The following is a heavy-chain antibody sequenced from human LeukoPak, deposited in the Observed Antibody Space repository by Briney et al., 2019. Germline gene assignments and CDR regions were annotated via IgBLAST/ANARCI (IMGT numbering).Heavy chain of an antibody. J-gene: IGHJ4*02. CDR2: INQDGSEQ. CDR1: GFTFSSHW. CDR3: ARVGYCSTTSCYWRAFDY. Sequence: GGSLRLSCAASGFTFSSHWMSWVRQAPGKGLEWVANINQDGSEQYYVDSVKGRFTISRDNAKNSLYLQMNSLRAEDTAVYYCARVGYCSTTSCYWRAFDYWGQGTLVTVSS. D-gene: IGHD2-2*01. V-gene: IGHV3-7*01.